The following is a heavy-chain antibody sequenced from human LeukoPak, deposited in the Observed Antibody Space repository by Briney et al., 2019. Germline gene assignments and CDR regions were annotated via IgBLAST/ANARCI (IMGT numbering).Heavy chain of an antibody. D-gene: IGHD1-20*01. V-gene: IGHV3-11*01. J-gene: IGHJ4*02. CDR2: VTNSGSST. CDR1: GFRFSDYY. Sequence: SGGSLRLSCAASGFRFSDYYISWIRQAPGKGLEWISFVTNSGSSTYVASVKGRFTVSRDDAKNSLYLQLTSLTVEDTAVYYCARDRGIVVTDMGFYFDLWGPGTLVTVSS. CDR3: ARDRGIVVTDMGFYFDL.